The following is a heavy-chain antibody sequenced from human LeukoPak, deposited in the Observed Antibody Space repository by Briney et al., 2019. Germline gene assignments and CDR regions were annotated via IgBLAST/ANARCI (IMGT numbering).Heavy chain of an antibody. Sequence: SETLSLTCTVSGGSSSSGDYYWSWIRQPPVKGLEWIGYIYYSGSTNYNPSLKSRVTISVDTSKNQFSLKLSSVTAADTAVYYCGRGRGYWCSSTSCYSLRWYFDLWGRGTLVTVSS. D-gene: IGHD2-2*01. V-gene: IGHV4-61*08. CDR2: IYYSGST. J-gene: IGHJ2*01. CDR3: GRGRGYWCSSTSCYSLRWYFDL. CDR1: GGSSSSGDYY.